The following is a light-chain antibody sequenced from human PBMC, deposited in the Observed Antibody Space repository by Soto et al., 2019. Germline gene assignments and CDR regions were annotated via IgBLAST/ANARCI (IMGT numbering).Light chain of an antibody. Sequence: EIVLTQSPGTLSLSPGERATLSCRASQSVSNTYLAWYQQKPGQAPRLLIYGASSRATGIPDRFSGSGSGTAFTLSISRLEPEDFAVYYCQQYGSSPYTFGQGTKLEIK. CDR3: QQYGSSPYT. V-gene: IGKV3-20*01. J-gene: IGKJ2*01. CDR2: GAS. CDR1: QSVSNTY.